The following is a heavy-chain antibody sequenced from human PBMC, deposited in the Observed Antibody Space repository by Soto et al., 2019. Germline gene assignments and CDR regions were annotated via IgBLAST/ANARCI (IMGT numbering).Heavy chain of an antibody. CDR2: INPNSGGT. Sequence: ASVKVSCKASGYTFTGYYMHWVRQAPRQGLEWMGWINPNSGGTNYAQKFQGRVTMTRDTSISTAYMELSRLRSDDTAVYYCARRGRIAARSYYYGMDVWGQGTTVTVSS. V-gene: IGHV1-2*02. CDR3: ARRGRIAARSYYYGMDV. D-gene: IGHD6-6*01. CDR1: GYTFTGYY. J-gene: IGHJ6*02.